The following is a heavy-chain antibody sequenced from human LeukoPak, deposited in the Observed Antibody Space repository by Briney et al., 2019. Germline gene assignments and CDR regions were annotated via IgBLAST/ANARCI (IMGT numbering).Heavy chain of an antibody. D-gene: IGHD2-2*01. CDR2: INSDGIWT. Sequence: GGSLRLSCAASGNYWMHWIRQALGKGLVWVSHINSDGIWTSYADSVKGRFTISKDNAKNTVYLQMNNLRAEDTAVYYCVSFYGTYWGRGTLVTVSS. V-gene: IGHV3-74*01. J-gene: IGHJ4*02. CDR1: GNYW. CDR3: VSFYGTY.